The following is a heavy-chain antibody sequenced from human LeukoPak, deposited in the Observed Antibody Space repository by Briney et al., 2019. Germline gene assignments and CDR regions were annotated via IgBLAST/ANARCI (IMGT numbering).Heavy chain of an antibody. V-gene: IGHV3-49*03. CDR2: IRSKAYGGTT. J-gene: IGHJ4*02. Sequence: TGGSLRLSCTASGFTFGDYAMSWFRQAPGKGLEWVGFIRSKAYGGTTEYAASVKGRFTISRDDSKSIAYLQMNSLKTEDTAVYYCTRADYSDFRYYFDYWGQGTLVTVSS. CDR3: TRADYSDFRYYFDY. D-gene: IGHD4-11*01. CDR1: GFTFGDYA.